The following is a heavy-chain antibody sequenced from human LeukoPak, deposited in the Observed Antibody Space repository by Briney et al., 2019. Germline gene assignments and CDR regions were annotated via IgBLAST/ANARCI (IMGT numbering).Heavy chain of an antibody. J-gene: IGHJ6*02. CDR1: GGSISSSSYY. D-gene: IGHD4-17*01. CDR3: ARDYGDQPATAYNYYGMDV. Sequence: PSETLSLTCTVSGGSISSSSYYWGWIRQPPGKGLEWIGSIYYSGSTYYNPSLKSRVTISVDTSKNQFSLKLSSVTAADTAVYYCARDYGDQPATAYNYYGMDVWGQGTTVTVSS. V-gene: IGHV4-39*01. CDR2: IYYSGST.